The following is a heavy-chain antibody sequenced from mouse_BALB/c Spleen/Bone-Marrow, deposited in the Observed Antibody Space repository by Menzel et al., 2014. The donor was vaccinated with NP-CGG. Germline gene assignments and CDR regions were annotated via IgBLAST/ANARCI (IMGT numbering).Heavy chain of an antibody. CDR2: IWSDGST. J-gene: IGHJ4*01. Sequence: VMLVESGPDLVAPSQSLSLTCTVSGFLLTSYGLHWVRQPPGKGLEWLGVIWSDGSTTYNSALKSRLSISKDNSKRQVLLKMNSLQTDDTAMYYCARSGTDCAMDYWGQGTSVTVSS. D-gene: IGHD4-1*01. CDR1: GFLLTSYG. V-gene: IGHV2-6-2*01. CDR3: ARSGTDCAMDY.